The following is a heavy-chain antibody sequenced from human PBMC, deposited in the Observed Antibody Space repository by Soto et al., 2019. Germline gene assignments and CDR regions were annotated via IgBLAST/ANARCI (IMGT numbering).Heavy chain of an antibody. V-gene: IGHV3-74*01. CDR2: INSDGSSS. CDR3: AKDLVTIFGVAAPLFDP. Sequence: GGSLRLSCAASGFTFSSYWMHWVRQAPEKGLVWVSHINSDGSSSTYADSVKGRFTISRDNSKNTLYLQMNSLRAEDTAVYYCAKDLVTIFGVAAPLFDPWGQGTLVTVSS. CDR1: GFTFSSYW. D-gene: IGHD3-3*01. J-gene: IGHJ5*02.